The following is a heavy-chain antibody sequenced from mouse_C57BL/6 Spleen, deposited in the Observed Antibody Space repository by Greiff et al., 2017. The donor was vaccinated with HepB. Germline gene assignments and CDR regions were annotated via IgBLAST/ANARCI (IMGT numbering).Heavy chain of an antibody. J-gene: IGHJ4*01. CDR3: ASRGGDY. CDR1: GFTFSSYA. CDR2: ISDGGSYT. V-gene: IGHV5-4*03. Sequence: EVKLVESGGGLVKPGGSLKLSCAASGFTFSSYAMSWVRQTPEKRLEWVATISDGGSYTYYPDNVKGRFTISRDNAKNNLYLQMSHLKSEDTAMYYCASRGGDYWGQGTSVTVSS.